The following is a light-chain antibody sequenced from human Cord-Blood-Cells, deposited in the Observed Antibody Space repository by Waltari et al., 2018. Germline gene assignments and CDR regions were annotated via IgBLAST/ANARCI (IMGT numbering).Light chain of an antibody. J-gene: IGLJ2*01. CDR3: SSYAGSNNLV. CDR2: EVS. V-gene: IGLV2-8*01. CDR1: SSTVGGSNY. Sequence: QSALTQPPSASGSPGPSVTIPCTGTSSTVGGSNYLSWYQQHPGKAPKLMIYEVSKRPSGVPDRFSGSKSGNTASLTVSGLQAEDEADYYCSSYAGSNNLVFGGGTKLTVL.